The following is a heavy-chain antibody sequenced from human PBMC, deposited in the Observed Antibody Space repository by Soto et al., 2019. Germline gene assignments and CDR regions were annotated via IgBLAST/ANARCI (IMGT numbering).Heavy chain of an antibody. CDR1: GFTFSSYW. V-gene: IGHV3-7*01. CDR2: INQDGNED. CDR3: ARTGDGHHDFLDY. Sequence: GGSLRLSCAASGFTFSSYWMNWVRQAPGKGLEWVANINQDGNEDNLLDSVKDRFTISRDNAKNSLFLQMNSLRVDDTAVYYCARTGDGHHDFLDYWGQGALVTVSS. J-gene: IGHJ4*02. D-gene: IGHD1-1*01.